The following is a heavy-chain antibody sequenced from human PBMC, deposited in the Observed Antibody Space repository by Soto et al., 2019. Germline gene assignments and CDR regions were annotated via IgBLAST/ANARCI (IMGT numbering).Heavy chain of an antibody. Sequence: SETLSLTCAVSGGSISSSNWWSWVRQPPGKGLEWIGDIHYSGNSNYNPSLKSRVTTSVDKSKNQFSLKLNSVTAADTAVYYCASKGQSSRWEEYYFDYWGQGILVT. CDR1: GGSISSSNW. CDR2: IHYSGNS. CDR3: ASKGQSSRWEEYYFDY. J-gene: IGHJ4*02. D-gene: IGHD6-13*01. V-gene: IGHV4-4*02.